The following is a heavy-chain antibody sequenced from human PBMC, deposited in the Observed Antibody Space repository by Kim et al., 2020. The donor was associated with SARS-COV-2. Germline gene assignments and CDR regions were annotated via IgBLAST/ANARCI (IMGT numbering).Heavy chain of an antibody. Sequence: DGGTIEYAAPVKGRFTISRDDSKNTLYLQMSSLKTEDTAVYYCTTLSLGYWSQGTLVTVSS. D-gene: IGHD6-13*01. CDR3: TTLSLGY. J-gene: IGHJ4*02. V-gene: IGHV3-15*01. CDR2: DGGTI.